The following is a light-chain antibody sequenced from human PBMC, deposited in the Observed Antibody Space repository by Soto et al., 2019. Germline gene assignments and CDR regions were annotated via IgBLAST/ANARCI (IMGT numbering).Light chain of an antibody. V-gene: IGKV1-12*01. CDR3: QQTNSFSLT. Sequence: DIKMTQSPSSVSVSVGDSVTITCRASQGIGNWLAWYQQKPGTAPKLLIYGASSLESGVPSRFSGSGSGTDFTLTISSLQPEDFATYYCQQTNSFSLTFGGRTKVDIK. J-gene: IGKJ4*01. CDR1: QGIGNW. CDR2: GAS.